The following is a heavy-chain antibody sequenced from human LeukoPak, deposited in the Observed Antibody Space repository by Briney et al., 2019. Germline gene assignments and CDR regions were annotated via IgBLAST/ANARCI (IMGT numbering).Heavy chain of an antibody. J-gene: IGHJ4*02. CDR3: ARGEYYYDSSGYPLDY. CDR2: IYYSGST. Sequence: SQTLSLTCTVSGGSISSGGYYWSWLRQHPGKGLEWIGYIYYSGSTYYNPSLKSRVTISVDTSKNQFSLKLSSVTAADTAVYYCARGEYYYDSSGYPLDYWGQGTLVTVSS. CDR1: GGSISSGGYY. V-gene: IGHV4-31*03. D-gene: IGHD3-22*01.